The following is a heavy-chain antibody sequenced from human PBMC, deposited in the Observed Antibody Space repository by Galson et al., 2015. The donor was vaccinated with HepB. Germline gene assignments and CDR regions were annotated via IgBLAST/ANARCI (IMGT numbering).Heavy chain of an antibody. V-gene: IGHV3-11*06. CDR1: GFTFSDYY. CDR2: ISSSSSYT. CDR3: ARDDSSGYPDY. D-gene: IGHD3-22*01. Sequence: SLRLSCAASGFTFSDYYMSWIRQAPGKGLEWVSYISSSSSYTNYADSVKGRFTISRDNAKNSLYLQMNSLRAEDTAVYYCARDDSSGYPDYWGQGTLVTVSS. J-gene: IGHJ4*02.